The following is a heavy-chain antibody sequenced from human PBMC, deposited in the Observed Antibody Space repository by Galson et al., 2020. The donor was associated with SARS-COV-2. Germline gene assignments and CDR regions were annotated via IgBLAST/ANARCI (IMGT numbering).Heavy chain of an antibody. V-gene: IGHV3-30*18. Sequence: GGSLRLSCAASGFTFSSYGMHWVRQAPGKGLEWVAVISYDGSNKYYADSVKGRFTISRDNSKNTLYLQMNSLRAEDTAVYYCAKGGEAYDFWSGYSTPEPGDYWGQGALVTVSS. CDR2: ISYDGSNK. J-gene: IGHJ4*02. D-gene: IGHD3-3*01. CDR3: AKGGEAYDFWSGYSTPEPGDY. CDR1: GFTFSSYG.